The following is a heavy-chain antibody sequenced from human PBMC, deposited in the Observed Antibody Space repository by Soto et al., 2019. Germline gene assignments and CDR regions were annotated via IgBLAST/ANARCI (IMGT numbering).Heavy chain of an antibody. J-gene: IGHJ4*02. CDR3: AAGGSGSYYTLDY. D-gene: IGHD3-10*01. V-gene: IGHV1-58*01. Sequence: ASVKVSCKASGFTFTSSAVQWVRQARGQRLEWIGWIVVGSGNTNYAQKFQERVTITRDMSTSTAYMELSSLRSKDTAVYYCAAGGSGSYYTLDYWGQGTLVTVSS. CDR2: IVVGSGNT. CDR1: GFTFTSSA.